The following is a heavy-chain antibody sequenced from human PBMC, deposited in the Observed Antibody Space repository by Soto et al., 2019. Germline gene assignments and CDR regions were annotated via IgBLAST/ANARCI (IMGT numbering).Heavy chain of an antibody. V-gene: IGHV3-7*01. J-gene: IGHJ3*02. CDR1: GFIFRTYW. CDR2: IKHDGGEK. CDR3: ARDREYCSSSSCYYDALDM. D-gene: IGHD2-2*01. Sequence: ESGGGLVQPGGSLRLSCEGSGFIFRTYWMSWVRQAPGKGLEWVAKIKHDGGEKYYVDSVEGRFTVSRDNAGNSLSLQMNSLKVEDTAVYYCARDREYCSSSSCYYDALDMWGQGTVVTVSS.